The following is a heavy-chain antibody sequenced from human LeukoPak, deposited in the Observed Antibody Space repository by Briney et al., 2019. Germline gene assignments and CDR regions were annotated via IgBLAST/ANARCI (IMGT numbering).Heavy chain of an antibody. V-gene: IGHV7-4-1*02. CDR3: ARDLGGYNYLHYYYMDV. CDR1: GYTFTSYA. J-gene: IGHJ6*03. CDR2: INTNTGNP. D-gene: IGHD5-24*01. Sequence: ASAKVSCKASGYTFTSYAMNWVLQAPGQGLEWMGWINTNTGNPTYAQGFTGRFVFSLDTSVSTAYLQISSLKAEDTAVYYCARDLGGYNYLHYYYMDVWGKGTTVTVSS.